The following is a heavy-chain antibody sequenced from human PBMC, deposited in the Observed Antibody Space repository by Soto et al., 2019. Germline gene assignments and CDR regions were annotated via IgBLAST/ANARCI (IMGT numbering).Heavy chain of an antibody. CDR2: ISWNSDSI. J-gene: IGHJ4*02. CDR1: GFIFDDFA. D-gene: IGHD3-3*01. V-gene: IGHV3-9*01. Sequence: EAQLVESGGGLVQPGRSLRLSCVGSGFIFDDFAIHWVRQAPGKGLEWVSGISWNSDSIGYADSVKGRFTISRDNAKNAMYLQMNSLRVEDTALYYCTKVGRLYDFGSGPRHFDLCGQGTLVTVSS. CDR3: TKVGRLYDFGSGPRHFDL.